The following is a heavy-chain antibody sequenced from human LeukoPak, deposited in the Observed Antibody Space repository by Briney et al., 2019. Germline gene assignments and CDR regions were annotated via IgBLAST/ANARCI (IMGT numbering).Heavy chain of an antibody. J-gene: IGHJ4*02. CDR1: GGSFSGYY. D-gene: IGHD3-3*01. Sequence: SETLSLTCAVYGGSFSGYYWSWIRQPPGKGLEWTGEINHSGSTNYNPSLKSRVTISVDTSKNQFSLKLSSVTAADTAVYYCASYDFWSGYSDYWGQGTLVTVSS. V-gene: IGHV4-34*01. CDR3: ASYDFWSGYSDY. CDR2: INHSGST.